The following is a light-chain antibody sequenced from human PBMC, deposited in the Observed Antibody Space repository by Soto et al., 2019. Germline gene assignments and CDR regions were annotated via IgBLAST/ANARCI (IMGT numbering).Light chain of an antibody. J-gene: IGLJ1*01. CDR2: EVS. Sequence: QSALTQPPSASGSPGQSVTISCTGTSSDVGAYNYVSWYQQHPGKAPKLMIYEVSKRPSGVPDRFSGSKSGYTASLTVSGLQAEDEADYYCSSHAGNNNYVFGTGTKVTVL. V-gene: IGLV2-8*01. CDR3: SSHAGNNNYV. CDR1: SSDVGAYNY.